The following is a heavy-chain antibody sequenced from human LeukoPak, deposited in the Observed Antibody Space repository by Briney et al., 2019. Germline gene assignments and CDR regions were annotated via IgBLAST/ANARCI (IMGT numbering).Heavy chain of an antibody. V-gene: IGHV4-39*07. J-gene: IGHJ2*01. CDR1: GDSFSSVTDS. D-gene: IGHD4-23*01. Sequence: PSETLSLTCTVSGDSFSSVTDSWAWIRQPPGKGLEWIASGDYSGGTYYNPSLESRVAISADMSKNQFSLKLTSVTGADTAVYYCAGVGGNKSHYWYFDLWGRGILVTVSS. CDR2: GDYSGGT. CDR3: AGVGGNKSHYWYFDL.